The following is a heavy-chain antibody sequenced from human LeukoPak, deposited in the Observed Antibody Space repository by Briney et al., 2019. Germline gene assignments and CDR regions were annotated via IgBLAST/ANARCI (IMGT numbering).Heavy chain of an antibody. Sequence: GSLRLSCSGSGFNFSSYALRWVRQGPGKGLEWVSAISGSGGSTYYADSVKGRFTISRDNSKNTLYLEMNSLRAEDTAVYYCAKDRQIVATILDYWGQGTLVTVSS. J-gene: IGHJ4*02. CDR1: GFNFSSYA. D-gene: IGHD5-12*01. CDR2: ISGSGGST. CDR3: AKDRQIVATILDY. V-gene: IGHV3-23*01.